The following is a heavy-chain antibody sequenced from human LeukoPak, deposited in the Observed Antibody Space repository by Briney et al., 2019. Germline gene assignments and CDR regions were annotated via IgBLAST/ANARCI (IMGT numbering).Heavy chain of an antibody. CDR2: ISTSGST. Sequence: SETLSLTCAVSAASISNYYWSWIRQAPGKGLEWIGYISTSGSTNYNPSLKSRVSISLDTSKNRFSLNLNFVTAADTAVYYCASPRSGYRYTFDYWGQGALVTISS. J-gene: IGHJ4*02. D-gene: IGHD3-22*01. V-gene: IGHV4-4*09. CDR3: ASPRSGYRYTFDY. CDR1: AASISNYY.